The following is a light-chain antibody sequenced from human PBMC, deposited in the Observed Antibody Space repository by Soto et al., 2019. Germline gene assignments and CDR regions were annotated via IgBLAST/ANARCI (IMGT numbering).Light chain of an antibody. CDR2: GAS. CDR3: QQYKNWLALT. V-gene: IGKV3-15*01. J-gene: IGKJ4*01. Sequence: EIVMTQSPATLSLSPGERATLSCRASQTIDNTLAWYQRKPGQAPRLSIYGASTRATGIPVRFSGSGSGTEFTLTISSLQSEDSAVYVCQQYKNWLALTFGGGTKVDIK. CDR1: QTIDNT.